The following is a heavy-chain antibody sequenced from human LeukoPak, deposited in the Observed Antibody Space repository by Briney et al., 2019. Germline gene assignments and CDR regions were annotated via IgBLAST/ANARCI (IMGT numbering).Heavy chain of an antibody. CDR3: ARGVGNTAMAD. D-gene: IGHD5-18*01. CDR1: GFTFSSYA. CDR2: ISGSGGST. Sequence: AGGSLRLSCAASGFTFSSYAMSWVRQAPGKGLEWVSAISGSGGSTYYADSVKGRFTISRDNSKNSLYLQMNSLRAEDTAVYYCARGVGNTAMADWGQGTLVTVSS. J-gene: IGHJ4*02. V-gene: IGHV3-23*01.